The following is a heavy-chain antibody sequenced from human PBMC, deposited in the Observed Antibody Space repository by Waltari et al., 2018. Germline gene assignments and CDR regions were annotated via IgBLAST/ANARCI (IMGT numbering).Heavy chain of an antibody. CDR3: ARVSLRDYYYGMDV. CDR2: IYSGGGT. V-gene: IGHV3-53*02. J-gene: IGHJ6*02. Sequence: EVQLVETGGGLIKPGGSLKISCAASELIVRSYYMSWVRQAPGKGLEWVSVIYSGGGTHYAGSVKGRFTISRDNSKNTLHLQMNSLRAEDTAVYYCARVSLRDYYYGMDVWGQGTTVTVSS. CDR1: ELIVRSYY.